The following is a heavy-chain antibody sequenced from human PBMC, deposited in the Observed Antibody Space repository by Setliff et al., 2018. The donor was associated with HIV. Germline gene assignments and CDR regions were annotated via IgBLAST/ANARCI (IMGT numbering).Heavy chain of an antibody. CDR1: GYAFNSYT. CDR2: INPNSDNT. V-gene: IGHV1-8*01. J-gene: IGHJ6*03. D-gene: IGHD2-15*01. Sequence: VKVSCTASGYAFNSYTLNWVRQATGRGLEWMGWINPNSDNTAYAQKFQGRLTMTRNTSTGTVYMELSSLRSEDTAVYYCARIGRTPYYYYYMDVWGKGTTVTVSS. CDR3: ARIGRTPYYYYYMDV.